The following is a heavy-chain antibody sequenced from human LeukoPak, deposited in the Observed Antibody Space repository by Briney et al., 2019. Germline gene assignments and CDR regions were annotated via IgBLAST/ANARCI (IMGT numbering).Heavy chain of an antibody. CDR2: ISYDGSNK. CDR3: ARGHKYCSSTSCYEYYYYYGMDV. D-gene: IGHD2-2*01. Sequence: GGSLRLSCAASGFTFSSYAMHWVRQAPSKGLEWVAVISYDGSNKYYADSVKGRFTISRGNSKNTLYLQMNSLRAEDTAVYYCARGHKYCSSTSCYEYYYYYGMDVWGQGTTVTVSS. CDR1: GFTFSSYA. V-gene: IGHV3-30-3*01. J-gene: IGHJ6*02.